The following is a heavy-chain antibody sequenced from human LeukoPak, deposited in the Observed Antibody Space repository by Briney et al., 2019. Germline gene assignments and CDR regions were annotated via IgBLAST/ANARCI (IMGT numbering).Heavy chain of an antibody. Sequence: GRSLRLSCAASGFTFDDYAMYWVRHAPGKGLEWVSGISWNSGSIGYADSVKGRFTISRDNAKNSLYLQMNSLRAEDTAVYYCAREAQGFDYWGQGTLVTVSS. CDR2: ISWNSGSI. CDR3: AREAQGFDY. V-gene: IGHV3-9*01. CDR1: GFTFDDYA. J-gene: IGHJ4*02.